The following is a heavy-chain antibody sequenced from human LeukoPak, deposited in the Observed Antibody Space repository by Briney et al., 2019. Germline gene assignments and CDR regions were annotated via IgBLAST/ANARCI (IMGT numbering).Heavy chain of an antibody. V-gene: IGHV4-39*01. CDR2: IFYSGST. CDR3: ARHKSGHDWHDA. Sequence: SETLSPTCTVAGDSISSSSYCWAWIRQSPGKGLEWIGCIFYSGSTFYNPSLKSRVTISVDTSRNYFSLRLNSVTAADTAQYHCARHKSGHDWHDAWGQGTLVTVSS. D-gene: IGHD1-26*01. J-gene: IGHJ5*02. CDR1: GDSISSSSYC.